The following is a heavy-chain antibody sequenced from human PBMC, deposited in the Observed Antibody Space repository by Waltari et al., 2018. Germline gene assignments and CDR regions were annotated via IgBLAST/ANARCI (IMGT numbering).Heavy chain of an antibody. Sequence: QPLLQESGPGLVKPSETLSLTCSVSGGSISSSNYYWSWIRQPPGKGLEWIRNIYYMGDTYYNPSLKSRVTISLDTSKNQFSLKLRSVIAADTAVYFCASGGGYTNGWDYWGQGTLVTVSS. CDR2: IYYMGDT. V-gene: IGHV4-39*07. J-gene: IGHJ4*02. D-gene: IGHD2-8*01. CDR1: GGSISSSNYY. CDR3: ASGGGYTNGWDY.